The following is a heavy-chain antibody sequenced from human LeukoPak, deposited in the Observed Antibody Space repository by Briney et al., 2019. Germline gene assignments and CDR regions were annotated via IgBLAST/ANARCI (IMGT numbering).Heavy chain of an antibody. V-gene: IGHV4-59*08. D-gene: IGHD3-10*01. Sequence: SETLSLTCTVSGGSMGSYYWSWIRQPPGKGLEWIGYIYYSGSTNYNPSLKSRVTISVDTSKNQFSLKLSSVTAADTAVYYCARHYYGSGSTLDYWGQGTLVTVSS. J-gene: IGHJ4*02. CDR3: ARHYYGSGSTLDY. CDR1: GGSMGSYY. CDR2: IYYSGST.